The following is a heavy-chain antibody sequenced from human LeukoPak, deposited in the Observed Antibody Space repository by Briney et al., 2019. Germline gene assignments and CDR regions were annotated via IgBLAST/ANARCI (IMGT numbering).Heavy chain of an antibody. D-gene: IGHD4-17*01. CDR3: ARYDYGDYGDY. CDR1: GGSISSGSYY. CDR2: IYTSGST. J-gene: IGHJ4*02. V-gene: IGHV4-61*02. Sequence: KTSETLSLTCTVSGGSISSGSYYWSWIRQPAGKGLEWIGRIYTSGSTNYSPSLKSRVTISVDTSKNQFSLKLSSVTAADTAVYYCARYDYGDYGDYWGQGTLVTISS.